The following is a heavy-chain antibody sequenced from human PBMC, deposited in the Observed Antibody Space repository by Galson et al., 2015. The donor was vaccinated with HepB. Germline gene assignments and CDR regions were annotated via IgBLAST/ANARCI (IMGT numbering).Heavy chain of an antibody. J-gene: IGHJ6*02. V-gene: IGHV1-24*01. CDR2: FDPEDGET. CDR3: ATDLRDKQQLVTYGMDV. D-gene: IGHD6-13*01. CDR1: GYTLTELS. Sequence: SVKVSCKVSGYTLTELSMHWVRQAPGKGLEWMGGFDPEDGETIYAQKFQGRVTMTEDTSTDTAYMELSSLRSEDTAVYYCATDLRDKQQLVTYGMDVWGQGTTVTVSS.